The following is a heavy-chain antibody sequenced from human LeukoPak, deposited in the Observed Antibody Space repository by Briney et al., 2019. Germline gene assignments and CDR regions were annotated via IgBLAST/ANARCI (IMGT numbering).Heavy chain of an antibody. V-gene: IGHV4-59*02. D-gene: IGHD2-15*01. CDR2: IYCSGST. CDR3: AREYSNWFDP. CDR1: GGSVSGYY. J-gene: IGHJ5*02. Sequence: NPSETLSLTCTVSGGSVSGYYWGWIRQPPGKGLEWIGYIYCSGSTNYNPSLNSRVTISVDTSKNQFSLKLSSVTAADTAVYYCAREYSNWFDPWGQGILVTVSS.